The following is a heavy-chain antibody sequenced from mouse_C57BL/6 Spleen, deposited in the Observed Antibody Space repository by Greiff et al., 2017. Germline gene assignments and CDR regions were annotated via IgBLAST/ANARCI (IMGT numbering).Heavy chain of an antibody. J-gene: IGHJ4*01. D-gene: IGHD1-1*01. CDR1: GYSFTGYY. CDR3: ARSRYYGSGYAMDY. CDR2: INPSTGGT. Sequence: EVKLMESGPELVKPGASVKISCKASGYSFTGYYMNWVKQSPEKSLEWIGEINPSTGGTTYNQKFKAKATLTVDKSSSTAYMQLKSLTSEDSAVYYCARSRYYGSGYAMDYWGQGTSVTVSS. V-gene: IGHV1-42*01.